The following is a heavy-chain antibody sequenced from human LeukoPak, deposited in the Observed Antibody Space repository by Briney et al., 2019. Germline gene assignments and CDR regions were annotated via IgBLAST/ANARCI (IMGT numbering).Heavy chain of an antibody. CDR1: GFTFSSYS. CDR3: ARGDDTIAARPPRQGFDY. D-gene: IGHD6-6*01. CDR2: ICSGSGYM. V-gene: IGHV3-21*01. Sequence: PGGSLRLSCAVSGFTFSSYSMNWVRQAPGKGLEWVSSICSGSGYMYYADSVKGRFTISRDNAKNSLYLQMSSLRADDTALYYCARGDDTIAARPPRQGFDYWGQGTLVTVSS. J-gene: IGHJ4*02.